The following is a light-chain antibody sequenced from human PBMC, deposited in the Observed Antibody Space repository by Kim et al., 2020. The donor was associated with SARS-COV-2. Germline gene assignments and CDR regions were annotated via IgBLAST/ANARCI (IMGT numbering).Light chain of an antibody. CDR2: LNSDGSH. V-gene: IGLV4-69*01. J-gene: IGLJ2*01. CDR3: QTWGTGTPVV. CDR1: SGHSSYA. Sequence: SGKLTCTLRSGHSSYAIAWHQQQPEKGPRYLMKLNSDGSHSKGDGIPDRFSGSSSGAERYLTISSLQSEDEADYYCQTWGTGTPVVFGGGTQLTVL.